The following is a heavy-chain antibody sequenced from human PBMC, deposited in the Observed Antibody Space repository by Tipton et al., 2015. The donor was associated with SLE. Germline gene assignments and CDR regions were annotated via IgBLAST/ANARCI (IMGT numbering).Heavy chain of an antibody. Sequence: LRLSCAVSGYSITSGDYWGWIRQPPGKGLEWVGSLYHRGSTYYNPSLKSRVTISTDTSKNEIYLKLTSVTATDTAVYFCARDPYDSTWRNGWFDPWGQGTLDTVSS. V-gene: IGHV4-38-2*02. CDR1: GYSITSGDY. CDR3: ARDPYDSTWRNGWFDP. J-gene: IGHJ5*02. CDR2: LYHRGST. D-gene: IGHD6-13*01.